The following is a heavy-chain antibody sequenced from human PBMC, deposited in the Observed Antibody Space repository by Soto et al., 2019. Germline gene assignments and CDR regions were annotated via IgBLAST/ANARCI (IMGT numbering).Heavy chain of an antibody. Sequence: GGSLRLSCAASGFTFSSYAMSWVRQAPGKGLEWVSAISGSGGSTYYADSVKGRFTISRDNSKNTLYLKMNSLRAEDTAVYYCAKDFDRGAYYYYGMDVWGQGTTVTVSS. CDR2: ISGSGGST. CDR3: AKDFDRGAYYYYGMDV. J-gene: IGHJ6*02. V-gene: IGHV3-23*01. D-gene: IGHD1-26*01. CDR1: GFTFSSYA.